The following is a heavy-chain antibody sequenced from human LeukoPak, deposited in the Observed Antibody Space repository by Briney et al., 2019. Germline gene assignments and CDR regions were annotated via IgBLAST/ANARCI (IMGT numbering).Heavy chain of an antibody. CDR1: GYSISSGYY. J-gene: IGHJ4*02. CDR2: IYHSGST. D-gene: IGHD2-15*01. CDR3: ARHARRDLAAY. V-gene: IGHV4-38-2*01. Sequence: SETLSLTCAVSGYSISSGYYWGWIRQPPGKGLEWIGSIYHSGSTYYNPSLKSRVTISVDTSKNQFSLKLSSVTAADTAVYYCARHARRDLAAYWGQGTLVTASS.